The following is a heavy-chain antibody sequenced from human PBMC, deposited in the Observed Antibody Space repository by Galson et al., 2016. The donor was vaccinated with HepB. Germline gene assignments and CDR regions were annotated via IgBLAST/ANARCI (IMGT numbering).Heavy chain of an antibody. CDR3: ARDIEPPYYYGVDV. V-gene: IGHV4-31*03. CDR2: IYYSGST. Sequence: TLSLTCTVSGDSINSGGYYWTWIRQHPGKGLEWIGYIYYSGSTYYNPSLKSRVTISVDTSKKQFSLKLSSVTAADTAVYYCARDIEPPYYYGVDVWGRGTTVTVSS. J-gene: IGHJ6*02. CDR1: GDSINSGGYY. D-gene: IGHD2-15*01.